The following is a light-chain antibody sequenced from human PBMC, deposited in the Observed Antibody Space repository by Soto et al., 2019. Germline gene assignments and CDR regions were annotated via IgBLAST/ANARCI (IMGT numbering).Light chain of an antibody. J-gene: IGKJ1*01. V-gene: IGKV1-5*01. CDR1: QSISSW. CDR2: HAS. CDR3: LQDYNYPWT. Sequence: DIQMTQSPSTLSASVGDRVTITCRASQSISSWLAWYQQKPGKAPKILIYHASSLETGVPSRFSGSGSGTEFTLTISSLQPDDFATYYCLQDYNYPWTFGQGTKVDVK.